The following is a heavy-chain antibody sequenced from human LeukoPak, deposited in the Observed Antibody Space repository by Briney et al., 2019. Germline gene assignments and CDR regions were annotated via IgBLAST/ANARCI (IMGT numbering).Heavy chain of an antibody. D-gene: IGHD3-3*01. CDR1: GYTFTSYA. CDR3: ARETPPYYDFWSGYYNHDAFDI. Sequence: ASVKVSCKASGYTFTSYAMHWVRQAPGQRLEWMGWINAGNGNTKYSQKFQGRVTITRDTSASTAYMELSSLRSEDTAVYYCARETPPYYDFWSGYYNHDAFDIWGQGTMVTVSS. J-gene: IGHJ3*02. CDR2: INAGNGNT. V-gene: IGHV1-3*01.